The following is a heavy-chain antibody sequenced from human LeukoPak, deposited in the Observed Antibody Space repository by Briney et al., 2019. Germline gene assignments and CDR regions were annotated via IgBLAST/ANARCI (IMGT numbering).Heavy chain of an antibody. CDR3: AKLATSDTGETY. V-gene: IGHV1-46*01. CDR2: INPSGDST. CDR1: GYTFTIDH. J-gene: IGHJ4*02. D-gene: IGHD3-16*01. Sequence: GASVTVSCKASGYTFTIDHIHWVRQAPGQGLEWMGVINPSGDSTIYAQNFQGRVTMTRDTSTSTVYMELRSLRSEDTAIYYCAKLATSDTGETYWGQGTLVTVSS.